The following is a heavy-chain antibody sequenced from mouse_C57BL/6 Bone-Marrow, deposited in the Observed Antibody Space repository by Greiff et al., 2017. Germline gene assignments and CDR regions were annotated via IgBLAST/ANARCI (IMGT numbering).Heavy chain of an antibody. CDR1: GFSLTRYG. Sequence: QVQLKESGPGLVQPSQSLSITCTVSGFSLTRYGVHWVRQSPGKGLEWLGVIWRGGSTDYNAAFMSRLSITKDNSKSQVFFKMNSLQADDTAIYYCAKDYGSNPYYFDYWGRGTTLTVSS. CDR3: AKDYGSNPYYFDY. J-gene: IGHJ2*01. CDR2: IWRGGST. V-gene: IGHV2-5*01. D-gene: IGHD1-1*01.